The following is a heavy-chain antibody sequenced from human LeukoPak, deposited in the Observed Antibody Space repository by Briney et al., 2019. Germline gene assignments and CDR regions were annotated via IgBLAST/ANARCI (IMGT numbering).Heavy chain of an antibody. CDR3: ARDTSRISKLIQLWLIDY. CDR2: ISAYNGNT. Sequence: GASVNVSCKASVYTFTIYGISWVRQAPGQGLDWMGWISAYNGNTNYAQKLQGRVTMTTDTSTSTAYMELRSLRSDDTAVYYCARDTSRISKLIQLWLIDYWGQGTLVTVSS. J-gene: IGHJ4*02. V-gene: IGHV1-18*01. D-gene: IGHD5-18*01. CDR1: VYTFTIYG.